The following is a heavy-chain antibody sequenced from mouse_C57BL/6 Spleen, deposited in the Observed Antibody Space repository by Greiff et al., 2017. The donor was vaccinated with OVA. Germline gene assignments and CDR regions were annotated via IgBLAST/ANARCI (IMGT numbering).Heavy chain of an antibody. V-gene: IGHV3-6*01. CDR1: GYSITSGYY. CDR2: ISYDGSN. J-gene: IGHJ2*01. Sequence: DVQLQESGPGLVKPSQSLSLTCSVTGYSITSGYYWNWIRQFPGNKLEWMGYISYDGSNNYNPSLKNRISITRDTSKNQFFLKLNSVTTEDTATYYCAREQGVTPPFFDYWGQGTTLTVSS. CDR3: AREQGVTPPFFDY.